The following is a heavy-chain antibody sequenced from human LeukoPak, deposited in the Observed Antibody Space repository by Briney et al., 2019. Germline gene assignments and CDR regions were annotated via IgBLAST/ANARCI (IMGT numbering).Heavy chain of an antibody. CDR2: IYYSGST. CDR3: ARADYCSGGSCYSVGLSWFDP. J-gene: IGHJ5*02. CDR1: GGSISSYY. Sequence: PSETLSLTCTVSGGSISSYYWSWIRQPPGKGLEWIGYIYYSGSTNYNPSLKSRVTISVDTSKNQSSLKLSSVTAADTAVYYCARADYCSGGSCYSVGLSWFDPWGQGTLVTVSS. D-gene: IGHD2-15*01. V-gene: IGHV4-59*01.